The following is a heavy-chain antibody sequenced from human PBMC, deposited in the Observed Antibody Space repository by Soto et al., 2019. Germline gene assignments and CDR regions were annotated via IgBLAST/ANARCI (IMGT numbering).Heavy chain of an antibody. J-gene: IGHJ6*02. CDR1: GFTFSPYA. V-gene: IGHV3-23*01. D-gene: IGHD5-18*01. CDR2: ISRSRITT. Sequence: GRSLRLSCAGSGFTFSPYARTWVLQAPGKVLEWVSGISRSRITTYYPHSVKGRFTISRDHFQNTGFLEMNSVRAGGTAVYYCAKVRETAVSASYFYYGLDVWGQGTTVTVSS. CDR3: AKVRETAVSASYFYYGLDV.